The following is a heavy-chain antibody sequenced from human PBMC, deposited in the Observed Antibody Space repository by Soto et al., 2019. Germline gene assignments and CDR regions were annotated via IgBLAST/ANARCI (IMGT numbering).Heavy chain of an antibody. D-gene: IGHD2-15*01. Sequence: GGSLRLSCAASGFTFSDYYMSWIRQAPGKGLEWVSYISTSGSTIYYADSVKGRFTISRDNAKNSLYLQMNSLRADDTAVYYCASRGSKYCSGGSCYSAPFDFWGQGTLVTVSS. J-gene: IGHJ4*02. CDR3: ASRGSKYCSGGSCYSAPFDF. CDR2: ISTSGSTI. CDR1: GFTFSDYY. V-gene: IGHV3-11*01.